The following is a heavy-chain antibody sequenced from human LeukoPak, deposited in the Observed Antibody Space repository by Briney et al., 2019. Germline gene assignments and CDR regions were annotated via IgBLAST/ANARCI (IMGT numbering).Heavy chain of an antibody. CDR1: GGSISSGGYY. J-gene: IGHJ1*01. D-gene: IGHD5-18*01. CDR2: IYYSGST. Sequence: PSQTLSLTCTVSGGSISSGGYYWSWIRQHPGKGLEWIGYIYYSGSTYYNPSLKSRVTISVDTSKNQFSLKLSSVTAADTAVYYCARSSYGYTGYFQHWGQGTLVTVSS. V-gene: IGHV4-31*03. CDR3: ARSSYGYTGYFQH.